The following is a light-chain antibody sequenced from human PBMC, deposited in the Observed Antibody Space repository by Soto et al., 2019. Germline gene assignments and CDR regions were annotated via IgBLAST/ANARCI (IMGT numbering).Light chain of an antibody. CDR1: QGMSTY. J-gene: IGKJ4*01. CDR3: QQLNGYQLA. CDR2: SAS. V-gene: IGKV1-9*01. Sequence: DIQLTQSPSFLSASVGDTVTITCRASQGMSTYLAWYQQKPGKVPKLLIRSASTLQSGVPPRFSGGGSGTECTLTSSTLQPADCGIYYWQQLNGYQLAFGGGTYVEIK.